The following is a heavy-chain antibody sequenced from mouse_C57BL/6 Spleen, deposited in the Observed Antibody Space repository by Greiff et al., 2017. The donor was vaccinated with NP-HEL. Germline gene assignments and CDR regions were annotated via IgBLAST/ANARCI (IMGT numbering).Heavy chain of an antibody. Sequence: QVQLQQSGAELVKPGASVKLSCKASGYTFTSYWMHWVKQRPGQGLEWIGMIHPNSGSTNYNEKFKSKATLTVDKSSTTAYMQLSSLTSEDSAVYYSALSTVVAHWYFDVWGTGTTVTVSS. V-gene: IGHV1-64*01. D-gene: IGHD1-1*01. CDR3: ALSTVVAHWYFDV. CDR2: IHPNSGST. CDR1: GYTFTSYW. J-gene: IGHJ1*03.